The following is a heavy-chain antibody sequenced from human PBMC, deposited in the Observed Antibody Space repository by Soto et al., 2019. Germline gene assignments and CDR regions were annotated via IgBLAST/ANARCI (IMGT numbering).Heavy chain of an antibody. CDR3: ARSAGATANWFDP. CDR1: GGSIRSSNW. Sequence: QVQLQESGPGLVKPSETLSLSCAVSGGSIRSSNWWSWVRQPPGKGLEWIGEIHHSGSTNYNPSLKGRATITVAKSKHQFSLNRSSVTAADTAVYYCARSAGATANWFDPWGQGSLVTVSS. V-gene: IGHV4-4*02. J-gene: IGHJ5*02. D-gene: IGHD5-12*01. CDR2: IHHSGST.